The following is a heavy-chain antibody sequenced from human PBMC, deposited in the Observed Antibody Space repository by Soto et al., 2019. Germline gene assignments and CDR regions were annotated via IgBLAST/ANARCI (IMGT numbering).Heavy chain of an antibody. J-gene: IGHJ5*02. Sequence: SVKVSCKASGGAFSSYAISWVRQPPGQGLEWMGGIIPIFGTANYAQKFQGRVTITADESTSTAYMELSSLRSEDTAVYYCAREADGDSSGYSNWFDPWGQGTLVTVSS. CDR2: IIPIFGTA. D-gene: IGHD3-22*01. V-gene: IGHV1-69*13. CDR1: GGAFSSYA. CDR3: AREADGDSSGYSNWFDP.